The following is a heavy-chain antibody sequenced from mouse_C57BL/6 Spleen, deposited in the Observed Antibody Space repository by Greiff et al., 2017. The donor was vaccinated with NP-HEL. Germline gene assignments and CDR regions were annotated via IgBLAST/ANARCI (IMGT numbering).Heavy chain of an antibody. CDR2: IHPNSGST. V-gene: IGHV1-64*01. CDR1: GYTFTSYW. CDR3: ARSGDGGYFDV. D-gene: IGHD2-3*01. J-gene: IGHJ1*03. Sequence: VQLQQPGAELVKPGASVKLSCKASGYTFTSYWMHWVKQRPGQGLEWIGMIHPNSGSTNYNEKFKSKATLTVDKSSSTAYMQLSSLTSEDSAVYYCARSGDGGYFDVWGTGTTVTVSS.